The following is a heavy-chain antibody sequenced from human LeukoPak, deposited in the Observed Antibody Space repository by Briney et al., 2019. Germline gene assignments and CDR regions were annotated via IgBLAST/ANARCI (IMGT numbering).Heavy chain of an antibody. Sequence: GGSLRLSCAASGFTFSSYAMSWVRQAPGEGLEWVSAISGSGASTYYAGSVKGRFTISRDSSKNTLYLQMNRLGAEDTAVYFCARGGGGNSDFLTTYTGASLSFDYWGQGALVTVSS. CDR2: ISGSGAST. D-gene: IGHD3-9*01. V-gene: IGHV3-23*01. J-gene: IGHJ4*02. CDR1: GFTFSSYA. CDR3: ARGGGGNSDFLTTYTGASLSFDY.